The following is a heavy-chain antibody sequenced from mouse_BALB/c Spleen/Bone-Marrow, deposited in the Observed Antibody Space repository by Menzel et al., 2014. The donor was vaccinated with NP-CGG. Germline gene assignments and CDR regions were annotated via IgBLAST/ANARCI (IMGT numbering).Heavy chain of an antibody. CDR3: VRYYGSSYYYAMDY. CDR1: GFTFNTYA. V-gene: IGHV10-1*02. J-gene: IGHJ4*01. CDR2: IRGKSNNXAT. D-gene: IGHD1-1*01. Sequence: EVHLVESGGGLVQPKGSLKLSCAASGFTFNTYAMNWVRQAPGKGLEWVARIRGKSNNXATYYADSVKDRFTISRDDSQSMLYLQMNNLKTEDTAMYYCVRYYGSSYYYAMDYWGQGTSVTDSP.